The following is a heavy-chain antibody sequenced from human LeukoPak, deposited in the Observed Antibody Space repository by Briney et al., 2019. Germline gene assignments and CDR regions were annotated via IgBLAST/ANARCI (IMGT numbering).Heavy chain of an antibody. D-gene: IGHD6-13*01. CDR2: IYYSGST. CDR1: GGSISSYY. J-gene: IGHJ3*02. CDR3: ARRGSYSSSWSLAFDI. Sequence: PSETLSLTCTVSGGSISSYYWSWIRQPPGKGLEWIGYIYYSGSTNYNPSLKSRVTISVDTSKNQFSLKLGSVTAADTAVYYCARRGSYSSSWSLAFDIWGQGTMVTVSS. V-gene: IGHV4-59*08.